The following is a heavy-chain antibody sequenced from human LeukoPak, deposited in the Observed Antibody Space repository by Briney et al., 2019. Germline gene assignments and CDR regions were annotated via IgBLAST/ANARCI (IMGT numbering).Heavy chain of an antibody. J-gene: IGHJ4*02. V-gene: IGHV3-48*03. Sequence: GGSLRLSCAASGFTFSSYEMNWVRQAPGKGLEWVSYISSSGRTIYYADSVKGRFTISRDNAKNSLYLQMNSLRAEDTAVYYCARGYCSSTSCFGFFWYWGQGTLVAVSS. CDR3: ARGYCSSTSCFGFFWY. CDR2: ISSSGRTI. CDR1: GFTFSSYE. D-gene: IGHD2-2*01.